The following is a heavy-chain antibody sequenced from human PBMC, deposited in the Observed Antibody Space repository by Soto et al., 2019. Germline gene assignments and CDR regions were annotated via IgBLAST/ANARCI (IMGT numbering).Heavy chain of an antibody. V-gene: IGHV3-30-3*01. Sequence: GGSLRLSCAASGFTFSSYAIHWVRQAPGKGLEWVAVISYDGSNKYYADSVKGRFTISRDNSKNTLYLQMNSLRAEDTAVYYCARDPYSSSSYYYGMDVWGQGTTVTVSS. CDR3: ARDPYSSSSYYYGMDV. CDR1: GFTFSSYA. CDR2: ISYDGSNK. D-gene: IGHD6-6*01. J-gene: IGHJ6*02.